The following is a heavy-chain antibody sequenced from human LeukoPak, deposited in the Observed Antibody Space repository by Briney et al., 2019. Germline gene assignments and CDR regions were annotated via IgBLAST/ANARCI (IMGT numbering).Heavy chain of an antibody. CDR3: ARGYPLLWFGGAFDI. CDR2: INHSGST. D-gene: IGHD3-10*01. CDR1: GGSFSGYY. J-gene: IGHJ3*02. V-gene: IGHV4-34*01. Sequence: SETLSLTCAVYGGSFSGYYWSWIRQPPGKGREWIGEINHSGSTNYNPSLKSRVTISVDTSKNQFSLKLSSVTAADAAVYYCARGYPLLWFGGAFDIWGQGTMVTVSS.